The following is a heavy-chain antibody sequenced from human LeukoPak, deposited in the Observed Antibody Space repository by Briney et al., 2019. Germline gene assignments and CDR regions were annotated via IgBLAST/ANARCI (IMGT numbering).Heavy chain of an antibody. D-gene: IGHD3-10*01. V-gene: IGHV4-34*01. J-gene: IGHJ5*02. CDR1: GGSFSGYY. Sequence: SEALSLTCAVYGGSFSGYYWSWIRQPPGKGLEWIGEINHSGSTNYNPSLKSRFTISVDTSKNQFSLQLNSVTAADTAVYYCAGGLYYYGSGIRLFDPGGQGTGVSVSS. CDR3: AGGLYYYGSGIRLFDP. CDR2: INHSGST.